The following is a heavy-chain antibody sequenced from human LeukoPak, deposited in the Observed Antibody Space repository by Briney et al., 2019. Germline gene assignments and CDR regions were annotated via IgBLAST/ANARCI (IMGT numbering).Heavy chain of an antibody. CDR1: GSTFTSSA. D-gene: IGHD3-22*01. CDR2: IVVGSGNT. CDR3: AALYYDSPPFDY. Sequence: SVKVSCKASGSTFTSSAMQWVRQARGQRLEWIGWIVVGSGNTNYAQKFQERVTITRDMSTSTAYMELSSLRSEDTAVYYCAALYYDSPPFDYWGQGTLVTVSS. V-gene: IGHV1-58*02. J-gene: IGHJ4*02.